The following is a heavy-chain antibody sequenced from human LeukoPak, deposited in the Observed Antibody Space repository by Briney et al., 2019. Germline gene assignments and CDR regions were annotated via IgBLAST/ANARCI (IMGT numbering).Heavy chain of an antibody. Sequence: SETLSLTCSVSGGSISSYYWSWIRQPPGKGLEWIGYIYYSGSTNYNPSLKSRVTISVDTSKNQFSLKLSSVTAADTAVYYCARLYCGGDCYSGSSWFDPWGQGTLVTVSS. CDR2: IYYSGST. CDR1: GGSISSYY. D-gene: IGHD2-21*02. J-gene: IGHJ5*02. CDR3: ARLYCGGDCYSGSSWFDP. V-gene: IGHV4-59*01.